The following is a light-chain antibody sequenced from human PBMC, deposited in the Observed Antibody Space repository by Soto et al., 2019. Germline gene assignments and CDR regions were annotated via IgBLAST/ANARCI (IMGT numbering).Light chain of an antibody. CDR3: SSYTTGSARV. CDR2: EVT. J-gene: IGLJ1*01. CDR1: SSDIGAYNY. Sequence: SALTQPASVSGSPGQSITISCTGSSSDIGAYNYVSWYQQQPGKAPKLMIYEVTYRPSGVSDRFSGSKYVNTAYLTISGLQAEDEADYYCSSYTTGSARVFGTGTKLTVL. V-gene: IGLV2-14*01.